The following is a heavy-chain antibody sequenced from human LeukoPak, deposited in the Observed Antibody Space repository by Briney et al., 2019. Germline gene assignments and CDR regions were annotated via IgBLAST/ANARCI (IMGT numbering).Heavy chain of an antibody. Sequence: GGSLRLSCAVSGFTFSSYGMHWVRQAPGKGLEWVAFIQYDGSEKYYADSVKGRFTISRDNAKNSLYLQMNSLRAEDTAVYYCAELGITMIGGVWGKGTTVTISS. V-gene: IGHV3-30*02. CDR3: AELGITMIGGV. CDR1: GFTFSSYG. D-gene: IGHD3-10*02. CDR2: IQYDGSEK. J-gene: IGHJ6*04.